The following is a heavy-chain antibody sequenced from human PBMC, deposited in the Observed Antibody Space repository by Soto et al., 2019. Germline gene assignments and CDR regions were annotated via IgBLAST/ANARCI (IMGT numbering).Heavy chain of an antibody. J-gene: IGHJ6*02. Sequence: QVQLVQSGAEVKKPGSSVKVSCKASGGTFSSYAISWVRQAPGQGLEWMGGIIPIFGTANYAQKFQGRVTITAAESTSTAYMELSSLRSEDTAVDYCARGPRSYYGYYYGMDVWGQGTTVTVSS. CDR3: ARGPRSYYGYYYGMDV. V-gene: IGHV1-69*01. CDR1: GGTFSSYA. D-gene: IGHD1-26*01. CDR2: IIPIFGTA.